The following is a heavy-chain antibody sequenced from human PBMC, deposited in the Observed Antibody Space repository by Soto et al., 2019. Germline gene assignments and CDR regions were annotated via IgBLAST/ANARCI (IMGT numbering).Heavy chain of an antibody. CDR2: IYYSGST. J-gene: IGHJ4*02. V-gene: IGHV4-31*03. D-gene: IGHD2-2*01. Sequence: QVQLQESGPGLVKPSQTLSLTCTVSGGSISSGGYYWSWIRQHPGKGLEWIGYIYYSGSTYYNPSLKSRVTIAVDTSKNQFCLKLSSVTAADTAVYYCARGRSSTSPYPIGYWGQGTLVTVSS. CDR1: GGSISSGGYY. CDR3: ARGRSSTSPYPIGY.